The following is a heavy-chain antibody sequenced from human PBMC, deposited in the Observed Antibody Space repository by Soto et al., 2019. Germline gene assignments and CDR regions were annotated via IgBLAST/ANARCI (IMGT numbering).Heavy chain of an antibody. CDR2: IYYSGST. J-gene: IGHJ3*02. CDR3: ARDPSIAAAAHAFDI. CDR1: GGSISSSSYY. V-gene: IGHV4-39*07. Sequence: SSETLSLTCTVSGGSISSSSYYWGWIRQPPGKGLEWIGSIYYSGSTNYNPSLKSRVTISVDKSKNQFSLKLSSVTAADTAVYYCARDPSIAAAAHAFDIWGQGTMLTVSS. D-gene: IGHD6-13*01.